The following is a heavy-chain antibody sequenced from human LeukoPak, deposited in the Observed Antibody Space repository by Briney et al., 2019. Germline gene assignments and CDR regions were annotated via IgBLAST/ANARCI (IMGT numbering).Heavy chain of an antibody. CDR3: ARDLPSSGYWYRDAFDI. CDR2: AKQDGSET. D-gene: IGHD3-22*01. Sequence: GGSLRLSCAASGFTFSSYAMHWVRQAPGKGLEWVGHAKQDGSETYYVDSVKGRFTVSRDNVKNSLFLQMNSLRVEDTAMYYCARDLPSSGYWYRDAFDIWGQGTMVTVSS. J-gene: IGHJ3*02. V-gene: IGHV3-7*01. CDR1: GFTFSSYA.